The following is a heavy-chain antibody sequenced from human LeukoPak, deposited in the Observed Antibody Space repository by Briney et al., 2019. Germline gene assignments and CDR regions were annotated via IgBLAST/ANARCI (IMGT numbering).Heavy chain of an antibody. D-gene: IGHD6-6*01. V-gene: IGHV1-69*13. J-gene: IGHJ3*02. CDR1: GGTFSSYA. Sequence: ASVKVSCKASGGTFSSYAISWVRQAPGQGLEWMGGIIPIFGTANYAQKFQGRVTITADESTSTACMELSSLRSEDTAVYYCARVKAYSSSDDDAFDIWGQGTMVTVSS. CDR3: ARVKAYSSSDDDAFDI. CDR2: IIPIFGTA.